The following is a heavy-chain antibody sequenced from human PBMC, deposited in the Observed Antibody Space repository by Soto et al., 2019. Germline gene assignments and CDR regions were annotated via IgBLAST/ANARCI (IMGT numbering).Heavy chain of an antibody. D-gene: IGHD2-15*01. J-gene: IGHJ3*02. CDR2: ISSSSSYI. V-gene: IGHV3-21*01. CDR3: ASAPGTISGYCSGGSCPGNAFDI. Sequence: EVQLVESGGDLGKPGGSRRLSCAASGFTFSSYSMNWVRQAPGKGLEWVSSISSSSSYIYYADSVKGRFTISRDNAKNSLYLQMNSLRAEDTAVYYCASAPGTISGYCSGGSCPGNAFDIWGQGTMVTVSS. CDR1: GFTFSSYS.